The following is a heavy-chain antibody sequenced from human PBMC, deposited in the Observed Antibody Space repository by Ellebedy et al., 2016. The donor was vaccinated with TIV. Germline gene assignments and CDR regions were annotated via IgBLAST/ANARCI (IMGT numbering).Heavy chain of an antibody. V-gene: IGHV3-53*01. J-gene: IGHJ4*02. CDR3: AKSARMVRGVNDY. Sequence: GESLKISCAASGFTVSGTYMNWVRQAPGKGLEWVSVIYSGGTTYYADSVKGRFTISRDSSKNTLYLQMNSLRAEDTAVYYCAKSARMVRGVNDYWGQGTLVTVSS. CDR2: IYSGGTT. CDR1: GFTVSGTY. D-gene: IGHD3-10*01.